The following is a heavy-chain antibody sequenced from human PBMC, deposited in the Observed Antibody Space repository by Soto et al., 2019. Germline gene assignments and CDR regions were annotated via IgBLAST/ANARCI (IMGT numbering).Heavy chain of an antibody. CDR2: LSGSAIST. V-gene: IGHV3-23*01. CDR1: GXXXXXXX. J-gene: IGHJ6*02. CDR3: AKELVGALYYGMDV. D-gene: IGHD2-8*02. Sequence: GGSLRLSCAASGXXXXXXXMTWVRQAPGKGLEWVSTLSGSAISTYDADFVKGRFTISRDNSKNLLYLQMNSLRAEDTAIYYCAKELVGALYYGMDVWGQGTTVTVSS.